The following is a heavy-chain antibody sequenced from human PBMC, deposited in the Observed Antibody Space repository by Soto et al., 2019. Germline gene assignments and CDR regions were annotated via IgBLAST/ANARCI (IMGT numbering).Heavy chain of an antibody. CDR1: GFTFSSYW. CDR2: IKQDGSEK. J-gene: IGHJ4*02. D-gene: IGHD5-12*01. V-gene: IGHV3-7*01. CDR3: ARVKRGYSGYDYYFDY. Sequence: PGGSLRLSCAASGFTFSSYWMSWVRQAPGKGLEWVANIKQDGSEKYYVDSVKGRFTISRDNAKNSLYLQMNSLRAEDTAVYYCARVKRGYSGYDYYFDYWGQGTLVTVS.